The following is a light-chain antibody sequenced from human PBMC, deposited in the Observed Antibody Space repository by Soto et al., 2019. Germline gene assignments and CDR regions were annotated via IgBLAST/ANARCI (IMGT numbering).Light chain of an antibody. CDR1: SSDVGGYNY. J-gene: IGLJ1*01. CDR2: DVS. Sequence: QSVLTHPASVSGSPGQSITISCTGTSSDVGGYNYVSWYQQHPGKAPKVMIHDVSNRPSGVSNRFSGSKSGNTASLTISGLQAEDEADYYCSSYTSSSTLYVFGTGTKVTVL. CDR3: SSYTSSSTLYV. V-gene: IGLV2-14*01.